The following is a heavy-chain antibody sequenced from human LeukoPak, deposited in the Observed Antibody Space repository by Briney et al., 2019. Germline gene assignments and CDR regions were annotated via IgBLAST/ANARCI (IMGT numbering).Heavy chain of an antibody. CDR1: GFIIGDYS. D-gene: IGHD6-13*01. V-gene: IGHV3-49*04. CDR3: TRVRYSSSWYSVY. J-gene: IGHJ4*02. Sequence: PGRSLRLSCTASGFIIGDYSMNWVGQALGKGLEWVGFIRSKAYGGTAEYAASVKGRFTISRDDSKSIAYLQMNSLKTEDTAVYYCTRVRYSSSWYSVYWGQGTRVTVSS. CDR2: IRSKAYGGTA.